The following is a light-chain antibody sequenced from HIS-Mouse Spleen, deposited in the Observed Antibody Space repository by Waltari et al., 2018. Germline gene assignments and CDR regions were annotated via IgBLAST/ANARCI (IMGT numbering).Light chain of an antibody. CDR1: SSDGGGYNY. CDR2: EVS. CDR3: SSYTSSSTVV. V-gene: IGLV2-14*01. Sequence: QSALTQPASVSGSPGQSITISRTGTSSDGGGYNYVSWSQQYPGKAPKLMIYEVSNRPSGVSNRFSGSKSGNTASLTISGLQAEDEADYYCSSYTSSSTVVFGGGTKLTVL. J-gene: IGLJ2*01.